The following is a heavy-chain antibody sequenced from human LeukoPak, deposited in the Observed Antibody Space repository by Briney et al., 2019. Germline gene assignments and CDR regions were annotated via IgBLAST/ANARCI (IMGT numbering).Heavy chain of an antibody. CDR3: ARDRGGRVVPAGGIDY. J-gene: IGHJ4*02. CDR2: IIPILGIA. CDR1: GGTFSSYA. D-gene: IGHD2-2*01. Sequence: SVKVSCKASGGTFSSYAISWVRQAPGQGLEWMGRIIPILGIANYAQKFQGRVTITADKSTSTAYMELSSLRSEDTAVYYCARDRGGRVVPAGGIDYWGQGTLVTVSS. V-gene: IGHV1-69*04.